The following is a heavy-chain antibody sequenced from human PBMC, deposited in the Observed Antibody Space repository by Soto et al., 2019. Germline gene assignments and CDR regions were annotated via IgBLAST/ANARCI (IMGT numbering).Heavy chain of an antibody. D-gene: IGHD4-17*01. CDR3: ASRYGCNLAY. Sequence: QVQLQESGPGLVKPSETLSLTCTVSGGSISSYYWSWIRQPPGKGLEWIGYIYYSGSTNYNPSLKMPVTISVDTSKNQFSLKLSSVTAADAAVYYCASRYGCNLAYWGQGTLVTVSS. V-gene: IGHV4-59*08. CDR2: IYYSGST. J-gene: IGHJ4*02. CDR1: GGSISSYY.